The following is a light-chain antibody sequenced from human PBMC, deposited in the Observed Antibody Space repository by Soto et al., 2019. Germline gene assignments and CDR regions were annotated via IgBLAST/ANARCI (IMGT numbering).Light chain of an antibody. J-gene: IGKJ1*01. CDR2: GVS. Sequence: DIVLTQSPGTLSLSPGEKATLSCRAIQIFITSYLAWYQQKPAQVPRLFFFGVSIRATGFPDSFFGSGFGTDFILTFSRLEPEDFAVYYCQQYGSSPTTFGQGTKV. CDR1: QIFITSY. V-gene: IGKV3-20*01. CDR3: QQYGSSPTT.